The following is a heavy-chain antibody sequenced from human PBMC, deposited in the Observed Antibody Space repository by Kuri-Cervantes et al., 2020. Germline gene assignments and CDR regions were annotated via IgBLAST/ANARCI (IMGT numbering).Heavy chain of an antibody. CDR2: IYDSGST. CDR1: GGSISSYY. Sequence: SETLSLTCTVCGGSISSYYWSWIRQPPGKGLDWIGYIYDSGSTNYNPSLKSRVTISVDTYKKQFYLTLRSVTATDTAVYYCVRVSTMVQGVGMAVWGNRTTVTVSS. D-gene: IGHD3-10*01. J-gene: IGHJ6*04. CDR3: VRVSTMVQGVGMAV. V-gene: IGHV4-59*12.